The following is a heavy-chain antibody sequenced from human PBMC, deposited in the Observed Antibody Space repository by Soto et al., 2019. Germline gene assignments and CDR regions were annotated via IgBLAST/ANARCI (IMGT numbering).Heavy chain of an antibody. Sequence: SETLSLTCTVSGGSISDDYRSWIRQPPGKGLEWIGHISHSGSTNYNPSLKSRVTMSVDTSKNQFSLKLRSVIVADTAVYHCARFVRSCSGTTCYTRADVWGQGTTVTVSS. J-gene: IGHJ6*02. CDR3: ARFVRSCSGTTCYTRADV. D-gene: IGHD2-2*02. CDR1: GGSISDDY. CDR2: ISHSGST. V-gene: IGHV4-59*01.